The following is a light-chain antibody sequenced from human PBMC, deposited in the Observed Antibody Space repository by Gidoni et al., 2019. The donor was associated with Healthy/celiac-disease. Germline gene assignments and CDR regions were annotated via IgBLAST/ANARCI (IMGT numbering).Light chain of an antibody. CDR2: GAS. V-gene: IGKV3-20*01. Sequence: EIVLTQYPGTLSLSPGERATLSCRASQSVSSSYLAWYQQKTCQAPRLLIYGASSRATGIPDRFSGSGSGTDFTLTISILEPEAFAVYYCQQYCSSPWTFGQGTKVEIK. CDR3: QQYCSSPWT. J-gene: IGKJ1*01. CDR1: QSVSSSY.